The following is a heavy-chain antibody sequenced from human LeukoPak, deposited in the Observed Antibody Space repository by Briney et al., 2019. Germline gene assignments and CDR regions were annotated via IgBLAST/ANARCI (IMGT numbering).Heavy chain of an antibody. J-gene: IGHJ4*02. V-gene: IGHV3-15*01. D-gene: IGHD3-10*01. Sequence: GGSLRLSCAVSGFVFSDAWMSWVRQAPGKGLEWVGRIKSKTNGGTTDYAAPVKGRFSISRDDSKSAVYLQMNSLKIEDTAVYYCTTDLGTYYHGSQRLIPIDYWGQGTLVTVSS. CDR1: GFVFSDAW. CDR2: IKSKTNGGTT. CDR3: TTDLGTYYHGSQRLIPIDY.